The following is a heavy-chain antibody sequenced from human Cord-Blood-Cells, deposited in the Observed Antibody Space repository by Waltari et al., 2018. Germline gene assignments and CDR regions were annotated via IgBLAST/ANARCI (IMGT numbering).Heavy chain of an antibody. CDR1: GFTVSRNY. CDR2: MYSGGST. CDR3: ARDQSDAFDI. V-gene: IGHV3-53*04. J-gene: IGHJ3*02. Sequence: EVQLVESGGGLVQPGGSLRLSCAASGFTVSRNYMSWVRQAPGKGLGLVSVMYSGGSTYYADSVKGRVTSSRHNSKNTLYLKMNSLRAEDTAVYYCARDQSDAFDIWGQGTMGTVSS.